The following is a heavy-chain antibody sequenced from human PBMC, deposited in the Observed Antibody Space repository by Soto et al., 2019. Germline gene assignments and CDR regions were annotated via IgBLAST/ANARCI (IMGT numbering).Heavy chain of an antibody. CDR3: ARVPASKYGNWFDP. D-gene: IGHD4-4*01. CDR1: GGSISSGDYY. J-gene: IGHJ5*02. Sequence: SQTLSLTCTVSGGSISSGDYYWSWIRQHPGKGLEWIGYIYYSGNTNYNPSLKSRVSISLDRSKNQFSLKLTSVTAADTALYYCARVPASKYGNWFDPWGRGTRVTVSS. CDR2: IYYSGNT. V-gene: IGHV4-61*08.